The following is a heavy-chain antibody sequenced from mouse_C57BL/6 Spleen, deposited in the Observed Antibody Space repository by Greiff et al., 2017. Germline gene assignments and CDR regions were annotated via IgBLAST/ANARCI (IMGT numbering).Heavy chain of an antibody. Sequence: VQLQQPGAELVKPGASVKLSCKASGYTFTSYWMHWVKQRPGQGLEWIGMIHPNSGSTNYNEKFKSKATLTVDKSSSTAYMQLSSLTSEDSAVYYCARYYYGSNSHYYAMDYWGQGTSVTVSS. CDR2: IHPNSGST. V-gene: IGHV1-64*01. CDR3: ARYYYGSNSHYYAMDY. CDR1: GYTFTSYW. D-gene: IGHD1-1*01. J-gene: IGHJ4*01.